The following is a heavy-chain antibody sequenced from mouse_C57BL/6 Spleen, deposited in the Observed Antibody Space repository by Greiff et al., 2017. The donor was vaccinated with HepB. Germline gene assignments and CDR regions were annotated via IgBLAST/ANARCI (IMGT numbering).Heavy chain of an antibody. V-gene: IGHV1-18*01. Sequence: EVQLQQSGPEPVKPGASVKIPCKASGYTFTDYNMDWVKQSHGKSLEWIGDINPNNGGTIYNQKFKGKATLTVDKSSSTAYMELRSLTSEDTAVYYCARDYGSSYRGYFDVWGTGTTVTVSS. J-gene: IGHJ1*03. CDR1: GYTFTDYN. D-gene: IGHD1-1*01. CDR2: INPNNGGT. CDR3: ARDYGSSYRGYFDV.